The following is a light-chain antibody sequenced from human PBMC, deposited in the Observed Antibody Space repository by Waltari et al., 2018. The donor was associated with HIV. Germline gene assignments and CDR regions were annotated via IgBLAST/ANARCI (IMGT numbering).Light chain of an antibody. CDR1: SRTIASTY. CDR2: EDT. V-gene: IGLV6-57*04. J-gene: IGLJ2*01. CDR3: QSYDTTNHLI. Sequence: FMLTQPHSMSASPGTTVTIPCTRSSRTIASTYVQWYQPRPGGAPTTVVFEDTQRPAGFPERFTGSIDSSSNSASLTCSGLKTEDEADDYCQSYDTTNHLIFGGGTEVTVL.